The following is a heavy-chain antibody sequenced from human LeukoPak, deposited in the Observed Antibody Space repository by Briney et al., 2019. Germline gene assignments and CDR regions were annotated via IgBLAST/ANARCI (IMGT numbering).Heavy chain of an antibody. V-gene: IGHV3-21*01. Sequence: KPGGSLRLSCAASGFTFSSYSMNWVRQAPGKGLEWVSSISSSSSYIYYADSVKGRFTISRDNAKNSLYLQMNSLRAEDTAVYYCARGGYCSSTSCSAYNWFDPWGQGTLVTVSS. CDR3: ARGGYCSSTSCSAYNWFDP. J-gene: IGHJ5*02. CDR2: ISSSSSYI. D-gene: IGHD2-2*01. CDR1: GFTFSSYS.